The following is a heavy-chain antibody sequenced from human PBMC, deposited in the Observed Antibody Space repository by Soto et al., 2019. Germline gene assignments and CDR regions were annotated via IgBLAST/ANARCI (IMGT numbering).Heavy chain of an antibody. J-gene: IGHJ4*02. Sequence: GASVKVSCKASGGTFSSYTISWVRQAPGQGLEWMGRIIPILGIANYAQKFQGRVTITADKSTSTAYMELSSLRSEDTAVYYCARGTGGYYNSYYFDYWGLGTLVTVSS. CDR3: ARGTGGYYNSYYFDY. V-gene: IGHV1-69*02. CDR2: IIPILGIA. CDR1: GGTFSSYT. D-gene: IGHD3-10*01.